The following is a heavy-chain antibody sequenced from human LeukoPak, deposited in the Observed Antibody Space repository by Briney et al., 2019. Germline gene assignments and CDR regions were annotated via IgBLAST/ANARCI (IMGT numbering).Heavy chain of an antibody. J-gene: IGHJ6*04. D-gene: IGHD3-9*01. CDR1: GFTFSSYE. Sequence: GGSLRLSCAASGFTFSSYEMNWVRQAPGKGLEWVSYISSSGSTIYYADSVKGRFTISRDNAKNSLYLQMNSLRAEDTAVYYCAKDDPMYYDFLTVYYYYYGMDVGGKGPTVTVSS. CDR3: AKDDPMYYDFLTVYYYYYGMDV. V-gene: IGHV3-48*03. CDR2: ISSSGSTI.